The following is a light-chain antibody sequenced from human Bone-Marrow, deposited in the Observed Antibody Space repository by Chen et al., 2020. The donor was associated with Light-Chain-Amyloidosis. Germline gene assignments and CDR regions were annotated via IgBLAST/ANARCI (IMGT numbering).Light chain of an antibody. V-gene: IGLV3-25*03. J-gene: IGLJ2*01. CDR2: RDT. CDR1: DLPPKY. CDR3: QSADSSGTYEVI. Sequence: SYELTHPPSLSVSPGQTSSITCPVDDLPPKYAYGYQQKPGQAPGLVIHRDTERPSGISERFSGSSSGTTATLTISGVQAEDEADYHCQSADSSGTYEVIFGGGTKLTVL.